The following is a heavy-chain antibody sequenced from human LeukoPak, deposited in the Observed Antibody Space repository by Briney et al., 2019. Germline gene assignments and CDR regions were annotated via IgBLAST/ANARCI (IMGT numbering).Heavy chain of an antibody. Sequence: GGSLRLSCAASGFTFSSCAMSWVRQAPGKGLEWVSAISGSGGSTYYADSVKGRFTISRDNSKNTLYPQMNSLRAEDTAVYYCAKDGRNYPGDYWGQGTLVTVSS. D-gene: IGHD1-7*01. V-gene: IGHV3-23*01. J-gene: IGHJ4*02. CDR1: GFTFSSCA. CDR3: AKDGRNYPGDY. CDR2: ISGSGGST.